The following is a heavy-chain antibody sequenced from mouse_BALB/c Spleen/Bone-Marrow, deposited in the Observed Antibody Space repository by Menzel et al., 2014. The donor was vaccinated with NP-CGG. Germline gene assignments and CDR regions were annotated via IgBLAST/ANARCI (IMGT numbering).Heavy chain of an antibody. Sequence: QVQLQQSGAELVKPGASVKLSCKASGYTFTSYYMYWVKQRPGQGLEWIGGINPSNGGTNFNEKFKSKATLTVDKSSSTAYMQLSSLTSEDSAVYCCTSGLRARFAYWGQGTLVTVSA. CDR1: GYTFTSYY. D-gene: IGHD3-1*01. CDR3: TSGLRARFAY. V-gene: IGHV1S81*02. CDR2: INPSNGGT. J-gene: IGHJ3*01.